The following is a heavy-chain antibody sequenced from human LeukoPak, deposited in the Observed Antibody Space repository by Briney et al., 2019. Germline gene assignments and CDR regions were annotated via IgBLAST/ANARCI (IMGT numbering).Heavy chain of an antibody. CDR3: AILQYVPAALYFDN. V-gene: IGHV4-34*01. Sequence: SETLSLTCAVHGGFFSGYYWSWIRQPPGKGLEWIGEINHSGSTNYNPPLKSLVTISVDTSKNQFSLKLSSVTAANTAVYYCAILQYVPAALYFDNWGQGTLGTVSS. J-gene: IGHJ4*02. CDR2: INHSGST. CDR1: GGFFSGYY. D-gene: IGHD2-2*01.